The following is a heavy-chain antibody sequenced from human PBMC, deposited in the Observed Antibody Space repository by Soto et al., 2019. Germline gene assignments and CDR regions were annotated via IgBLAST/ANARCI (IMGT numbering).Heavy chain of an antibody. CDR2: ISYDGSNK. CDR1: GFTFSSYG. Sequence: GGSLRLSCAASGFTFSSYGMHWVRQAPGKGLEWVAVISYDGSNKYYADSVKGRFTISRDNSKNTLYLQMNSLRAEDTAVYYCASSEMSSSSWYYYYYGMDVWGQGTTVTVSS. V-gene: IGHV3-30*03. CDR3: ASSEMSSSSWYYYYYGMDV. J-gene: IGHJ6*02. D-gene: IGHD6-13*01.